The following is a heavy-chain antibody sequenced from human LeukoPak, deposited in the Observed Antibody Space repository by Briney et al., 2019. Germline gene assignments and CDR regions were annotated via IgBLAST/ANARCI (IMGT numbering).Heavy chain of an antibody. CDR3: ARDMRVEWIHYNYGMDV. J-gene: IGHJ6*02. CDR1: GYTFTGYY. V-gene: IGHV1-2*02. Sequence: ASVKVSCEASGYTFTGYYMHWVRQAPGQGLEWMGWINPNSGGTNYAQKFQGRVTMTRDASISTAYMELSRLRSDDTAVYYCARDMRVEWIHYNYGMDVWGQGTTVTVSS. D-gene: IGHD3-22*01. CDR2: INPNSGGT.